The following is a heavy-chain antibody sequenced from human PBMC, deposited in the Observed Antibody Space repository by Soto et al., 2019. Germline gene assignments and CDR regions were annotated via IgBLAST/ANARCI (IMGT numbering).Heavy chain of an antibody. D-gene: IGHD3-10*01. J-gene: IGHJ6*02. V-gene: IGHV4-34*01. CDR2: INHSGST. Sequence: SETLSLTCAVYGGSFSGYYWSWIRQPPGKGLEWIGEINHSGSTNYNPSLKSRVTISVDTSKNQFSLKLSSVTTADTAVYYCARGRTSGEMDVWGQGTTVTVSS. CDR3: ARGRTSGEMDV. CDR1: GGSFSGYY.